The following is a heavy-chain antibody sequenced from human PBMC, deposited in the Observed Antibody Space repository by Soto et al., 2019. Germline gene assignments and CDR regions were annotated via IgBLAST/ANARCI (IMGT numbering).Heavy chain of an antibody. CDR3: TRATFGVGMDL. V-gene: IGHV3-13*01. D-gene: IGHD3-10*01. CDR2: LGGAGAR. CDR1: GFTYRSYD. Sequence: GGSLRLSCAAFGFTYRSYDMHWVRHVPGKGLEWVSSLGGAGAREYAGSVRGRFTISRDNAKNSLYLQMDSLRVADTAVYYCTRATFGVGMDLWGQGTPVTVS. J-gene: IGHJ6*02.